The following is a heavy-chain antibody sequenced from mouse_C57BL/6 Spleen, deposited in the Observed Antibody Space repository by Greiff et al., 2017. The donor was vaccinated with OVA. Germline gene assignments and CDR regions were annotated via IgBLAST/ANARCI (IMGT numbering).Heavy chain of an antibody. CDR1: GFTFSDYY. CDR3: ARHEEHTWFAY. V-gene: IGHV5-12*01. J-gene: IGHJ3*01. Sequence: DVKLQESGGGLVQPGGSLKLSCAASGFTFSDYYMYWVRQTPEKRLEWVAYISNGGGSTYYPDTVKGRFTISRDNAKNTLYLQMSRLKSEDTAMYYCARHEEHTWFAYWGQGTLVTVSA. CDR2: ISNGGGST.